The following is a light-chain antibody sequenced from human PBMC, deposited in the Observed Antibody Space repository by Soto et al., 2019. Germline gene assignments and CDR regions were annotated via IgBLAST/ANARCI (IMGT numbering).Light chain of an antibody. CDR1: QTVSTY. J-gene: IGKJ2*01. CDR3: LQSYSTPMYT. Sequence: DIQMTQSPSSLSASVGDRVTITCRASQTVSTYLSWYRQKAGKAPELLIFGASTLRSGVPSRFSGSGSGTDFTLTITGLQPEDFATYFCLQSYSTPMYTFGQGTMLKIK. V-gene: IGKV1-39*01. CDR2: GAS.